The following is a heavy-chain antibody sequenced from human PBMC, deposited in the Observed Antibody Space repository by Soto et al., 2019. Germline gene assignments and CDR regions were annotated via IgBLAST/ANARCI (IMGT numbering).Heavy chain of an antibody. V-gene: IGHV1-3*01. J-gene: IGHJ4*02. Sequence: ASVKVSCKASGYTFTSYAMHWVRQAPGQRLEWMGWINAGNGNTKYSQKFQGRVTITRDTSASTAYMELSSLRSDDTAVYYCARGFYGSGSYYFDWWGQGTQVTVSS. CDR2: INAGNGNT. CDR3: ARGFYGSGSYYFDW. CDR1: GYTFTSYA. D-gene: IGHD3-10*01.